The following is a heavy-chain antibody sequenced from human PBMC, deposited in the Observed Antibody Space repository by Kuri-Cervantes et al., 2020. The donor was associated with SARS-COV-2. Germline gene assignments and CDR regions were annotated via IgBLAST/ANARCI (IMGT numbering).Heavy chain of an antibody. V-gene: IGHV3-30*04. CDR1: GFTFSNYA. J-gene: IGHJ6*02. CDR2: ISYDGSSK. D-gene: IGHD2/OR15-2a*01. CDR3: ARVYEYVRLAWGMDV. Sequence: GESLKISCAVSGFTFSNYAMHWVRQAPGKGLEWVAVISYDGSSKYYADSVKGRFTISRDNPKNTLYLQMNRLTIEDTAVYYCARVYEYVRLAWGMDVWGQGTTGT.